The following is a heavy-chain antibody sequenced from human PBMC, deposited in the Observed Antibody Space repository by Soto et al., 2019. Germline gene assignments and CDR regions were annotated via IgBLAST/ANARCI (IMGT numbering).Heavy chain of an antibody. D-gene: IGHD1-1*01. V-gene: IGHV3-7*03. Sequence: GGSLRLSCAASGFTFSSYWMSWVRQAPGKGLEWVANIKQDGSEKYYVDSVKGRFTISRDNAKNSLYLQMNSLRVEDTAVYYCARGTHDAKIRFDPCGQGTLVTVSS. CDR2: IKQDGSEK. CDR1: GFTFSSYW. J-gene: IGHJ5*02. CDR3: ARGTHDAKIRFDP.